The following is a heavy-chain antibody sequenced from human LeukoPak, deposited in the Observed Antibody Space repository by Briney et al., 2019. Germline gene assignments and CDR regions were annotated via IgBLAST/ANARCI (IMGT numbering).Heavy chain of an antibody. CDR1: GFTFNSYW. D-gene: IGHD3-10*02. Sequence: GGSLRLSCAASGFTFNSYWMNWVRQAPGKGLEWVSAISGSGGSTYYADSVKGRFTISRDNSKNTLYLQMNSLRAEDTAVYYCTYAQGNAFDYWGQGTLVTVSS. CDR3: TYAQGNAFDY. J-gene: IGHJ4*02. CDR2: ISGSGGST. V-gene: IGHV3-23*01.